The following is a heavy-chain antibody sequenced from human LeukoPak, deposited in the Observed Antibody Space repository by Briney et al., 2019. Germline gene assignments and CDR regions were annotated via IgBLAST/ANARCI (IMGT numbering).Heavy chain of an antibody. CDR1: GFTFDDYA. CDR2: ISWNSGSI. Sequence: GRSLRLSCAASGFTFDDYAMHWVRQAPGKGLEWVSGISWNSGSIGYADSVKGRFTISRDNAKNSLYLQMNSLRAEDTALYYCAKVRTYYYGSGSYSGDAFDIWGQGTMVTVSS. CDR3: AKVRTYYYGSGSYSGDAFDI. J-gene: IGHJ3*02. V-gene: IGHV3-9*01. D-gene: IGHD3-10*01.